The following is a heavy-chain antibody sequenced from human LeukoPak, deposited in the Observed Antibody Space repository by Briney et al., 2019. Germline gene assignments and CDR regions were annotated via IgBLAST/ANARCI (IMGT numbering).Heavy chain of an antibody. CDR3: VREGNELLSKNFDF. Sequence: ASVKVSCKASGFTFTGYYIHWVRQAPGQGLEWMGYINPHSSGTSTPQNFQGRVTMTTDTSISAAYMELSSLISDDTAIYYCVREGNELLSKNFDFWGQGTLVTVSS. J-gene: IGHJ4*02. D-gene: IGHD1-7*01. CDR2: INPHSSGT. CDR1: GFTFTGYY. V-gene: IGHV1-2*02.